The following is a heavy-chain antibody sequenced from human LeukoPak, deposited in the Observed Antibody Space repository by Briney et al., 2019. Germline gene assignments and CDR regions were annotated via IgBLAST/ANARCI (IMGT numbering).Heavy chain of an antibody. CDR3: AHRRVTTSSEWFDP. V-gene: IGHV2-5*08. Sequence: TLSLTCTVSGGSISSYYWSWIRQPPGKALEWLALIYWDDDKHYSPSLKSRLTITRDTSNNQVVLTMTNMDPVDTATYYCAHRRVTTSSEWFDPWGQGTLVTVSS. CDR2: IYWDDDK. CDR1: GGSISSYYW. D-gene: IGHD5-18*01. J-gene: IGHJ5*02.